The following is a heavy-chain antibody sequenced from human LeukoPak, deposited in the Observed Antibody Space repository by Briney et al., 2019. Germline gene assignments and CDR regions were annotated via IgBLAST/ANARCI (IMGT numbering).Heavy chain of an antibody. Sequence: PSETLSLTCTVSGDSISSYYWSWIRQPPGKGLEWIGYIYYSGSTKYNPSLKSRVTISLDTSKNQFSLKLTSVAAADTAVYYCARDAGYCSSTSCYASLDYWGQGTLVTVSS. V-gene: IGHV4-59*01. CDR3: ARDAGYCSSTSCYASLDY. D-gene: IGHD2-2*01. CDR1: GDSISSYY. J-gene: IGHJ4*02. CDR2: IYYSGST.